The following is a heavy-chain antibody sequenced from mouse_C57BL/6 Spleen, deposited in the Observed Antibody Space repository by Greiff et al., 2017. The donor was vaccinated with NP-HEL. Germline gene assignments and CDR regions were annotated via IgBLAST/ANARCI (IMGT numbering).Heavy chain of an antibody. V-gene: IGHV2-5*01. Sequence: VQLQQSGPGLVQPSQSLSITCTVSGFSLTSYGVHWVRQSPGKGLEWLGVLWSGGSTVYNAAFMSRLSITKDNSKSQFFFKMNSLQADDTAIYYWAKNDGYFRYFDVWGTGTTVTVSS. J-gene: IGHJ1*03. CDR1: GFSLTSYG. CDR2: LWSGGST. D-gene: IGHD2-3*01. CDR3: AKNDGYFRYFDV.